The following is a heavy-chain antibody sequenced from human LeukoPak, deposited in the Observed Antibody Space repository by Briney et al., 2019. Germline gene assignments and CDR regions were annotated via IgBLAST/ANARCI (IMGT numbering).Heavy chain of an antibody. J-gene: IGHJ5*02. CDR1: GYPFTSYG. CDR3: ARDLLGYCGGGICYAGWFCP. Sequence: GASVKVSFEASGYPFTSYGISWVRPAPGQGLAWVGWINAYNGNTNYSQKLQGRGTITTDKSTSTAYMELRILKSDDTAVYYFARDLLGYCGGGICYAGWFCPWGQGTPVTGSS. D-gene: IGHD2-15*01. CDR2: INAYNGNT. V-gene: IGHV1-18*04.